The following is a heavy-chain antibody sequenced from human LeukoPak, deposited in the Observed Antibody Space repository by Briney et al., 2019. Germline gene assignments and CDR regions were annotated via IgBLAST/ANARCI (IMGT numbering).Heavy chain of an antibody. CDR1: EFSFSIYS. D-gene: IGHD2-8*01. V-gene: IGHV3-21*01. Sequence: GGSLRLSCAASEFSFSIYSMNRVRQAPGKGLELVSSISSSGNYIEYADSVKGRITISRDNAKNSLYLQMNSLRAQDTAVYYCATSGCTNCFHAYWGQGTLVTVSS. J-gene: IGHJ4*02. CDR2: ISSSGNYI. CDR3: ATSGCTNCFHAY.